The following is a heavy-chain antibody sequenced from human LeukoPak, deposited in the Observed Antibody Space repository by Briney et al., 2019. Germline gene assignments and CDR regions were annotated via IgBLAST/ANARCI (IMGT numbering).Heavy chain of an antibody. V-gene: IGHV4-59*01. J-gene: IGHJ4*02. CDR3: VSSNYDFWSGYSTPFDY. CDR2: IYYSGST. Sequence: SETLSLTCTVSGGSISSYYWSWIRQPPGKGLEWIGYIYYSGSTNYNPSLKSRVTISVDTSKNQFSLKLSSVTAADTAVYYCVSSNYDFWSGYSTPFDYWGQGTLVTVSS. CDR1: GGSISSYY. D-gene: IGHD3-3*01.